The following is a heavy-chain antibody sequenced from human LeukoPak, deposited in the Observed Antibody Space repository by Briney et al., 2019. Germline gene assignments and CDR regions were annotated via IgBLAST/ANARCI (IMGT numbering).Heavy chain of an antibody. D-gene: IGHD2-2*02. CDR2: IIPIFGTA. V-gene: IGHV1-69*13. CDR3: ARGGDIVVVPAAIPDWFDP. J-gene: IGHJ5*02. Sequence: SVKVFCKVSGYTLTELSMHWVRQAPGKGLEWMGGIIPIFGTANYAQKFQGRVTITADESTSTAYMELSSLRSEDTAVYYCARGGDIVVVPAAIPDWFDPWGQGTLVTVSS. CDR1: GYTLTELS.